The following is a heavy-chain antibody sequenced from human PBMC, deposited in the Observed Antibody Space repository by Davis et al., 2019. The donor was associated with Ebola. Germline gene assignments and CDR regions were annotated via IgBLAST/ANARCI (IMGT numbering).Heavy chain of an antibody. CDR1: GFTFSSYG. J-gene: IGHJ6*02. CDR3: ARAGSSSLSYYYGMDV. D-gene: IGHD6-6*01. V-gene: IGHV3-33*01. CDR2: IWYDGSNK. Sequence: PGGSLRLSCAASGFTFSSYGMHWVRQAPGKGLEWVAVIWYDGSNKYYADSVKGRFTISRDNAKNSLYLQMNSLRDEDTAVYYCARAGSSSLSYYYGMDVWGQGTTVTVSS.